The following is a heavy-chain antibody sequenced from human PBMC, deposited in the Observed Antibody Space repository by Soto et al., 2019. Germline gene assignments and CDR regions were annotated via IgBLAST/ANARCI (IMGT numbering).Heavy chain of an antibody. D-gene: IGHD3-10*01. V-gene: IGHV3-23*01. Sequence: GGSLRLSCAASGFTFSSYAMSWVRQAPGKGLEWVSAISGSGGSTYYADSVKGRFTISRDNSKNTLYLQMNSLRAEDTAVDYCAHRGGGGDYFDYWGQGTLVTVSS. CDR3: AHRGGGGDYFDY. CDR2: ISGSGGST. CDR1: GFTFSSYA. J-gene: IGHJ4*02.